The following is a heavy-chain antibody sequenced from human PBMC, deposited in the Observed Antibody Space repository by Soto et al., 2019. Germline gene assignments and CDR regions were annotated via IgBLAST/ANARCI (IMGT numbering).Heavy chain of an antibody. V-gene: IGHV1-18*01. CDR2: ISAYNGNT. J-gene: IGHJ5*02. CDR3: ARDIIYDGWFDP. D-gene: IGHD3-22*01. CDR1: GYTFTSYG. Sequence: ASVKVSCKASGYTFTSYGISWVRQAPGQGLEWMGWISAYNGNTNYAQKLQGRVTMTTDTSTSTAYMELRSLISDDTAVYYCARDIIYDGWFDPWGQGTLVTVSS.